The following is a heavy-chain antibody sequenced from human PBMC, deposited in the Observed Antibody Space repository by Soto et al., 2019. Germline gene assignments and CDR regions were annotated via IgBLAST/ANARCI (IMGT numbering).Heavy chain of an antibody. CDR3: ARGRYDSSGYGVYYYYGMDV. CDR2: IIPIFGTA. Sequence: QVQLVQSGAEVKKPGSSMKVSCKASGGTFSSYAISWVRQAPGQGLEWMGGIIPIFGTANYAQKFQGRVTITADESTRTAYMELSSLRSEDTAVYYCARGRYDSSGYGVYYYYGMDVWGQGTTVTVSS. D-gene: IGHD3-22*01. V-gene: IGHV1-69*12. CDR1: GGTFSSYA. J-gene: IGHJ6*02.